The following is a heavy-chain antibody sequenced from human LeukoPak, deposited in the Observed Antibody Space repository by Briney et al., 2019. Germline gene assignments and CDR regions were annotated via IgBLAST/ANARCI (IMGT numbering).Heavy chain of an antibody. V-gene: IGHV1-18*01. J-gene: IGHJ5*02. D-gene: IGHD3-10*01. CDR1: GYTLTTYG. CDR3: ARDYGWAGSDCFDP. CDR2: ISADNGHA. Sequence: ASVRVSCKSFGYTLTTYGISWVRQAPGQGLEWMGWISADNGHANYARKFRDGVTLTTETSTSTAYMEVRSLTSDDTAVYYCARDYGWAGSDCFDPWGQGTLVTVSS.